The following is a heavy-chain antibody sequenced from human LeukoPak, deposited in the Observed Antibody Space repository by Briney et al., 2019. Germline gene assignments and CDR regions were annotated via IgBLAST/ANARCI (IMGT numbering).Heavy chain of an antibody. Sequence: GGSLRLSCVASGFTLSSYAMSWVRQAPGKGLEWVSGISGSGGRTDYADSVKGRFTISRDNSKNTLYLQMNSLRAEDTAVYYCAKEYEPAAMILVFDYWGQGTLVTVSS. CDR2: ISGSGGRT. CDR3: AKEYEPAAMILVFDY. J-gene: IGHJ4*02. D-gene: IGHD2-2*01. V-gene: IGHV3-23*01. CDR1: GFTLSSYA.